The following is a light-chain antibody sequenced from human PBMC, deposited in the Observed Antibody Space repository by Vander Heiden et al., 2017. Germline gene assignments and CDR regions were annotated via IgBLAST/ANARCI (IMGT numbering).Light chain of an antibody. CDR2: KDS. CDR3: QSADSSGTYRV. Sequence: SYDLTQPPPVSVSPGPTARITCSGDALPKQYAYWYQQKPGQAPVLVIYKDSERPSGIPERFSGSSSGTTVTLTISGVQAEDEADYYCQSADSSGTYRVFGGGTKLTVL. CDR1: ALPKQY. V-gene: IGLV3-25*03. J-gene: IGLJ2*01.